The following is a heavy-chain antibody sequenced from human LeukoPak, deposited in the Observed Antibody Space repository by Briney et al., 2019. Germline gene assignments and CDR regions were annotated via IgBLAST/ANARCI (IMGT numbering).Heavy chain of an antibody. J-gene: IGHJ4*02. CDR1: GGSISNYY. CDR3: ARGHSSSWYYFDY. D-gene: IGHD6-13*01. Sequence: PSETLSLTCTVSGGSISNYYWSWIRQPPGKGLEWIGYIYYSGSTDYNPSLKSQVTISIDTSKNQFSLKLSSVTAADTAVYYCARGHSSSWYYFDYWGQGTLVTVSS. V-gene: IGHV4-59*01. CDR2: IYYSGST.